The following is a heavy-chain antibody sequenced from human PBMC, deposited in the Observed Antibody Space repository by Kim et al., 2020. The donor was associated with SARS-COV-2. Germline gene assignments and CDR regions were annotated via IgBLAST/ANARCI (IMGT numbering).Heavy chain of an antibody. CDR2: ISYDGSNK. D-gene: IGHD2-15*01. CDR1: GFTFSSYG. J-gene: IGHJ3*02. CDR3: AKLPPGCSGGSCEFFDAFDI. Sequence: GGSLRLSCAASGFTFSSYGMHWVRQAPGKGLEWVAVISYDGSNKYYADSVKGRFTISRDNSKNTLYLQMNSLRAEDTAVYYCAKLPPGCSGGSCEFFDAFDIWGQGTMVTVSS. V-gene: IGHV3-30*18.